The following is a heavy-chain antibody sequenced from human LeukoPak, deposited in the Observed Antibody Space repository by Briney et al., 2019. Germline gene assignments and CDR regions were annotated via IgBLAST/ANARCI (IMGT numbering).Heavy chain of an antibody. Sequence: GRSLRLSCAASGFTFSSYAMHWVRQAPGKGLEWVAVISYDGSNKYYADSVKGRFTISRDNSKNTLYLQMNSLRAGDTAVYYCARDPRPTSLLWFGELYAPFDYWGQGTLVTVSS. V-gene: IGHV3-30*04. CDR1: GFTFSSYA. CDR2: ISYDGSNK. D-gene: IGHD3-10*01. CDR3: ARDPRPTSLLWFGELYAPFDY. J-gene: IGHJ4*02.